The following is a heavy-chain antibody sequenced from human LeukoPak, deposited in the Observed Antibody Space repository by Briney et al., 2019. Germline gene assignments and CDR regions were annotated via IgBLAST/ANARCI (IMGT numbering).Heavy chain of an antibody. CDR2: XXYXGXX. V-gene: IGHV4-59*08. CDR3: ARHYGP. Sequence: PSETLSLTCTVSGGSXXSYYWSWIRQPPGKGXXXIXXXXYXGXXXXXXXXXXXXTISXDTSKNQFSLKLNSVTATDTAVYYCARHYGPWGQGTLVTVSS. D-gene: IGHD3-10*01. CDR1: GGSXXSYY. J-gene: IGHJ4*02.